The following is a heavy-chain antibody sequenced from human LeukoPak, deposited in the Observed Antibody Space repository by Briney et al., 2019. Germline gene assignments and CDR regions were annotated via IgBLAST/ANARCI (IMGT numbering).Heavy chain of an antibody. CDR1: GFTFSSYS. J-gene: IGHJ4*02. D-gene: IGHD4-17*01. CDR3: AREAVTTVFDY. V-gene: IGHV3-7*01. Sequence: GGSLRLSCAASGFTFSSYSMNWVRQAPGKGLEWVANIKQDGSEKYYVDSVKGRFTISRDNAKNSLYLQMNSLRAEDTAVYYCAREAVTTVFDYWGQGTLVTVSS. CDR2: IKQDGSEK.